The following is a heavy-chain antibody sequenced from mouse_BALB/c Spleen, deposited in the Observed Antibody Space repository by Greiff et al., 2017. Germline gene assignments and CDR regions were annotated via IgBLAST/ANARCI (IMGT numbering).Heavy chain of an antibody. CDR2: INPSTGYT. CDR3: ATYYRYDEGYAMDY. J-gene: IGHJ4*01. Sequence: VQLQESGAELAKPGASVKMSCKASGYTFTSYWMHWVKQRPGPGLEWIGYINPSTGYTEYNQKFKDKATLTADKSSSTAYMQLSSLTSEDSAVYYCATYYRYDEGYAMDYWGQGTSVTVSS. V-gene: IGHV1-7*01. CDR1: GYTFTSYW. D-gene: IGHD2-14*01.